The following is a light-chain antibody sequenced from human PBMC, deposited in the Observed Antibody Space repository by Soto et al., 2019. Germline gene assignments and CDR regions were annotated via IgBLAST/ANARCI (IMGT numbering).Light chain of an antibody. CDR3: QQYCSYPRLT. Sequence: AIRMTQSPSSFSASTGDRVTITCRASQGISSYLAWYQQKPGKAPKLLIYAASTLQSGVPSRFSGSGSGTDFTLTISCLQSEDLATYHCQQYCSYPRLTFGGGTKVEIK. CDR1: QGISSY. V-gene: IGKV1-8*01. J-gene: IGKJ4*01. CDR2: AAS.